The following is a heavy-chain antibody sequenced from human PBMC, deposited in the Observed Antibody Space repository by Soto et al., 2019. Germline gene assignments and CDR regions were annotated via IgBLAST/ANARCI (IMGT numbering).Heavy chain of an antibody. Sequence: TSETLSLTCTVSGGSISSGGYYWSWIRQHPGKGLEWIGYIYYSGSTYYNPSLKSRVTISVDTSKNQFSLKLSSVTAADTAVYYCASSYDYGDYAAYYYYMDVWGKGTTVTVSS. V-gene: IGHV4-31*03. CDR1: GGSISSGGYY. CDR2: IYYSGST. CDR3: ASSYDYGDYAAYYYYMDV. J-gene: IGHJ6*03. D-gene: IGHD4-17*01.